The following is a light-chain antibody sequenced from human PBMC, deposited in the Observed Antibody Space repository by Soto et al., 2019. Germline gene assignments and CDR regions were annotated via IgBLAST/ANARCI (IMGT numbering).Light chain of an antibody. Sequence: AIRMTQSPSSLSASTGDRVTITCRASQGISSYLAWYQQKPGKAPKLLIYGASTLQTGVPSRFSGSGSGTDFTLTVSYLQSEDFAVYYCQQYYSYPFTFGGGTKVDIK. J-gene: IGKJ4*01. CDR3: QQYYSYPFT. V-gene: IGKV1-8*01. CDR2: GAS. CDR1: QGISSY.